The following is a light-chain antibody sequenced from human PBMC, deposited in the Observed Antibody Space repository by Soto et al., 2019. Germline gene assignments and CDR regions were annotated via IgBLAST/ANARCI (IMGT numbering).Light chain of an antibody. V-gene: IGKV1-39*01. CDR1: QSISRY. Sequence: DTQMTQSPSSLSASVGDRVTISCRAGQSISRYLNWYQQRLGEAPKLLIYGASNLQSGVPSRFSGSGSGTDFTLTISSLQPEDFATYYCHQSYSTPRTFGQGTKVDIK. CDR3: HQSYSTPRT. CDR2: GAS. J-gene: IGKJ1*01.